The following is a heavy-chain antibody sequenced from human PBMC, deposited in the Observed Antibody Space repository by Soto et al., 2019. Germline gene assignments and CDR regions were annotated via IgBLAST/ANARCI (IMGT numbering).Heavy chain of an antibody. CDR3: ARGLRLGYCSGGSCLGYGMDV. J-gene: IGHJ6*02. V-gene: IGHV3-13*05. CDR2: IGTAGDP. Sequence: GGSLRLSCAASGLTFSSYDMHWVRQATGKGLEWVSAIGTAGDPYYPGSVKGRFTISRENAKNSLYLQMNSLRAGDTAVYYCARGLRLGYCSGGSCLGYGMDVWGQGTTVTVSS. CDR1: GLTFSSYD. D-gene: IGHD2-15*01.